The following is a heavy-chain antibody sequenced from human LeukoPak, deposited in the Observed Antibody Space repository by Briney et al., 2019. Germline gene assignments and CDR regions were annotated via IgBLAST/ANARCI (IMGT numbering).Heavy chain of an antibody. J-gene: IGHJ4*02. CDR3: AREGTVSFFDY. V-gene: IGHV4-34*01. Sequence: PSETLSLTCAVYGRSFSGYYWSWIRQPPGKGLDWIGEVNHSGNTNYNPSLKSRVTISVDTSKNQFSLKLSSVTAADTAAYYCAREGTVSFFDYWGQGTLVTVSS. CDR1: GRSFSGYY. CDR2: VNHSGNT. D-gene: IGHD1-7*01.